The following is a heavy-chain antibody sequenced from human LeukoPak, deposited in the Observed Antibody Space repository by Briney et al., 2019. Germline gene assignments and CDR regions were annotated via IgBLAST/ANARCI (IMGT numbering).Heavy chain of an antibody. CDR3: ARHGTLYSYGYGVDY. CDR1: GYTFTSYW. J-gene: IGHJ4*02. D-gene: IGHD5-18*01. V-gene: IGHV5-51*01. CDR2: IYPGDSDT. Sequence: GESLKISCKGSGYTFTSYWIGWVRQMPGKGLEWMGIIYPGDSDTRYSPSFQGQVTISADKSISTAYLQWSSLKASDTAMYYCARHGTLYSYGYGVDYWGQGTLVTVSS.